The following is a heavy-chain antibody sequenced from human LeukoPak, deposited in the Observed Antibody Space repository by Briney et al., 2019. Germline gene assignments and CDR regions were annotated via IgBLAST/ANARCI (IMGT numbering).Heavy chain of an antibody. CDR2: IKQDGSEK. J-gene: IGHJ5*02. D-gene: IGHD2-8*01. Sequence: GGSLRLSCAASGFTFSSYWMSWVRQAPGKGLEWVANIKQDGSEKYYVDSVKGRFTISRDNAKNSLYLQMNSLRAEDTAVYYCARDLYGRGLIRFDPWGQGTLVTVSS. V-gene: IGHV3-7*01. CDR3: ARDLYGRGLIRFDP. CDR1: GFTFSSYW.